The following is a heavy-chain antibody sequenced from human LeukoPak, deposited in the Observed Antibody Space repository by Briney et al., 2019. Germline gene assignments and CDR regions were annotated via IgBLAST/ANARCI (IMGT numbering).Heavy chain of an antibody. Sequence: ASVKVSCKASGYTFTGYYMHWVRQAPGQGLEWMGWINPNSGGTNYAQKFQGRVTMTRDTSISTAYMELSRLRSDDTAVYYCARVSRSYYDILTGYYFPSEYYFDYWGRGTLVTVSS. CDR1: GYTFTGYY. CDR3: ARVSRSYYDILTGYYFPSEYYFDY. V-gene: IGHV1-2*02. CDR2: INPNSGGT. J-gene: IGHJ4*02. D-gene: IGHD3-9*01.